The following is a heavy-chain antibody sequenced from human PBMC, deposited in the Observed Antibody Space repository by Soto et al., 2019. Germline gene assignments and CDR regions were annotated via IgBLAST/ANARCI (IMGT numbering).Heavy chain of an antibody. CDR3: AGYDFWSCYSQDH. J-gene: IGHJ6*01. V-gene: IGHV1-18*01. CDR2: VTAYNDNV. CDR1: GYKFTSYG. D-gene: IGHD3-3*01. Sequence: QIQLVQSGAEVKKPGASVKVSCKVSGYKFTSYGINWVRQAPGQGLEWMGWVTAYNDNVKYAEKFQGRVTMTADTATSTAYMELRDLRSDDTAGFFCAGYDFWSCYSQDHWGEGSWVIVSA.